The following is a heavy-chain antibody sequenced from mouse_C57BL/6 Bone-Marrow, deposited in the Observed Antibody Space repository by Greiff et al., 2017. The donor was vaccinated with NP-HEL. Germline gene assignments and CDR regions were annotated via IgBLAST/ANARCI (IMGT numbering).Heavy chain of an antibody. CDR1: GYPFTISW. CDR3: ARGYYGSSPWFAY. D-gene: IGHD1-1*01. CDR2: IHPNSGCT. J-gene: IGHJ3*01. Sequence: PLHPPVSLLVTPGSSVTLSCPASGYPFTISWMPCVQPSPGQGLEWIGLIHPNSGCTNYIEKFKSKATLTVDKSSSTAYMQLSSLTSEYAAVYYGARGYYGSSPWFAYWGQGTLVTVSA. V-gene: IGHV1-64*01.